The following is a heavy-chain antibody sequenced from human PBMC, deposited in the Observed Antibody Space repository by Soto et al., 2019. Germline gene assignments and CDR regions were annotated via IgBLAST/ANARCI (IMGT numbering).Heavy chain of an antibody. J-gene: IGHJ3*02. V-gene: IGHV3-23*01. CDR1: GFTFSSYA. D-gene: IGHD3-9*01. CDR2: ISGSGGST. CDR3: AKDLHPHTLVRYFDWLLHDAFDI. Sequence: GGSLRLSCAASGFTFSSYAMSWVRQAPGKGLEWVSAISGSGGSTYYADSVKGRFTISRDNSKNTLYLQTNSLTVEDTALYYCAKDLHPHTLVRYFDWLLHDAFDIWGLGTMVTVSS.